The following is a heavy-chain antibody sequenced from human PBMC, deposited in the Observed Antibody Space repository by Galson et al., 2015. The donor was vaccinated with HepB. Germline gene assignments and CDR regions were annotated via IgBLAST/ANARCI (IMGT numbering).Heavy chain of an antibody. CDR3: ARVPYYYDSSGYPFDY. CDR1: GFTFSSYW. D-gene: IGHD3-22*01. CDR2: IKQDGSEK. Sequence: SLRLSCAASGFTFSSYWMSWVRQAPGKGLEWVANIKQDGSEKYYVDSVEGRFTISRDNAKNSLYLQMNSLRAEDTAVYYCARVPYYYDSSGYPFDYWGQGTLVTVSS. V-gene: IGHV3-7*03. J-gene: IGHJ4*02.